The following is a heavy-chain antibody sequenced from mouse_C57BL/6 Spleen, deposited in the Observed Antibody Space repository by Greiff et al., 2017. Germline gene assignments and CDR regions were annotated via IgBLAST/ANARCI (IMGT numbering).Heavy chain of an antibody. CDR1: GFNIKNTY. Sequence: EVQLVESVAELVRPGASVKLSCTASGFNIKNTYMHWVKQRPEQGLEWIGRIDPVNGNTKYTAKFKGKATMTADTSSNTAYLQLSSLTSEDTAIYYGARGGGDSKGYPFAYWGQGTMVTVSA. J-gene: IGHJ3*01. CDR3: ARGGGDSKGYPFAY. D-gene: IGHD3-2*02. V-gene: IGHV14-3*01. CDR2: IDPVNGNT.